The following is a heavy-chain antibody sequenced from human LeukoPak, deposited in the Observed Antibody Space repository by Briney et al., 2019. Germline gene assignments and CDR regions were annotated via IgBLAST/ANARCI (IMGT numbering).Heavy chain of an antibody. CDR1: GFAFSSFA. CDR2: ISTTSNYI. V-gene: IGHV3-21*01. D-gene: IGHD5-18*01. J-gene: IGHJ4*02. CDR3: ARDRSAYTFDD. Sequence: GGSLRLSCAASGFAFSSFAMSWVRQAPGKGLEWVSSISTTSNYIYYADSVKGRFTISRDNAKNSLYLQMNSLRAEDTAVYYCARDRSAYTFDDWGQGTLVTVSS.